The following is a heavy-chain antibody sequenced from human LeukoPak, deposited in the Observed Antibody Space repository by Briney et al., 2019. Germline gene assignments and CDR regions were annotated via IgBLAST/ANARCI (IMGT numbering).Heavy chain of an antibody. Sequence: GGSLRLSCAASGFTFSSYAMHWVRQAPGKGLEWVAVISYDGSNKYYADSVKGRFTISRDNSKNTLYLQMNSLRAEDTAVYYCARGLVWTLLEYYFDYWGQGTLVTVSS. V-gene: IGHV3-30-3*01. CDR1: GFTFSSYA. J-gene: IGHJ4*02. CDR3: ARGLVWTLLEYYFDY. D-gene: IGHD3-3*01. CDR2: ISYDGSNK.